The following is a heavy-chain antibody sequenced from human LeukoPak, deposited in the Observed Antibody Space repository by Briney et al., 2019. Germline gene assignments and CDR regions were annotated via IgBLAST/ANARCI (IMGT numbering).Heavy chain of an antibody. J-gene: IGHJ4*02. CDR3: ARDQRVRGVIYYFDY. CDR1: GFTFSSYG. Sequence: GGSLRLSCAASGFTFSSYGMHWVRQAPGKGLEWVAVIWYDGSNKYYADSVKGRFTISRDNSKNTLYLQMNSLRAEDTAVYYCARDQRVRGVIYYFDYWGQGTLVTVSS. CDR2: IWYDGSNK. D-gene: IGHD3-10*01. V-gene: IGHV3-33*01.